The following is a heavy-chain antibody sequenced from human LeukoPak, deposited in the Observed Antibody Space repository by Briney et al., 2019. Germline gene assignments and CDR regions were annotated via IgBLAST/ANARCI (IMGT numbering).Heavy chain of an antibody. CDR2: ISGSGGST. Sequence: GGSLRLSCAASGFTFSSYAMSWVRQAPGKGLEWVSAISGSGGSTYYADSVKGRFTISRDNSKNTLYLQMNSLRAEDTAVYYCAKVMDIVVVVAALFDYWGQGTLVTVSS. D-gene: IGHD2-15*01. J-gene: IGHJ4*02. CDR1: GFTFSSYA. V-gene: IGHV3-23*01. CDR3: AKVMDIVVVVAALFDY.